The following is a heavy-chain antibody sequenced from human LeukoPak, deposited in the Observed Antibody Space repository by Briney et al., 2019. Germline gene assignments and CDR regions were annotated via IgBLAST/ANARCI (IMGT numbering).Heavy chain of an antibody. Sequence: GASVKVSCKASGYTFTSYGISWVRQAPGQGLEWMGWISAYNGNTNYAQKFQGRVTMTRNTSISTAYMELSSLRSEDTAVYYCARDGGDPADYWGQGTLVTVSS. D-gene: IGHD3-10*01. V-gene: IGHV1-18*01. CDR3: ARDGGDPADY. J-gene: IGHJ4*02. CDR2: ISAYNGNT. CDR1: GYTFTSYG.